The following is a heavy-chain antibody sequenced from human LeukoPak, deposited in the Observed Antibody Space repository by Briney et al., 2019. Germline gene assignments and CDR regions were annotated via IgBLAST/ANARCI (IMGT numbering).Heavy chain of an antibody. CDR3: AKGSGWYN. Sequence: GGSLRLSCAASGFTFSSSTMTWVRQAPGKGLEWVSGISGSGGSTYYAESVKGRFTISRDNSKSTLYLQMNSLRAEDTAIYHCAKGSGWYNWGQGTLVTVSS. J-gene: IGHJ4*02. D-gene: IGHD6-19*01. CDR2: ISGSGGST. V-gene: IGHV3-23*01. CDR1: GFTFSSST.